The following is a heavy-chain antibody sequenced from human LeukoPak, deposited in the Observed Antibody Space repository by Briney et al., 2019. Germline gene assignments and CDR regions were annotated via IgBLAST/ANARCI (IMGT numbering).Heavy chain of an antibody. CDR1: GFTFSSYD. Sequence: AGGCLRLSCAASGFTFSSYDMHWVRQATGKGLEWVSAIGTAGDTYYPGSVKGRFTISRENAKNSLYLQMNSLRAGDTAVYYCARETGYSSSRYYYYGMDVWGQGTTVTVSS. CDR3: ARETGYSSSRYYYYGMDV. D-gene: IGHD6-13*01. V-gene: IGHV3-13*01. CDR2: IGTAGDT. J-gene: IGHJ6*02.